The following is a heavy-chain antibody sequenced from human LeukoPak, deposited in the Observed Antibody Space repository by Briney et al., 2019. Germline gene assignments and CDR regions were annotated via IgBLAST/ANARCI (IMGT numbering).Heavy chain of an antibody. J-gene: IGHJ4*02. D-gene: IGHD3-16*02. CDR2: INYDGSQK. CDR1: GFVFKNYW. Sequence: GGSLRLSCAASGFVFKNYWMSWVRQAPGKGLEWLANINYDGSQKYHVDSVKGRFTISRDNSKNTLYLQMNSLRAEDTAVYYCAKDTRYDYVWGSYRYIGYWGQGTLVTVSS. V-gene: IGHV3-7*03. CDR3: AKDTRYDYVWGSYRYIGY.